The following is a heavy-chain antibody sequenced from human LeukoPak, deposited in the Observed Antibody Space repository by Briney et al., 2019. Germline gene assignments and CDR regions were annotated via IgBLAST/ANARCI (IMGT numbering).Heavy chain of an antibody. Sequence: ASVKVSRKSSVYTLPSYVISWVRQPPARGREWMGWIRAYNWNTNYAQMLRGRLTNTPHTPTSTPYMALRSQPSDHTAVYFCVRDRGRRPLGPNWFVPWGEGAQVTVSS. D-gene: IGHD1-26*01. V-gene: IGHV1-18*01. CDR3: VRDRGRRPLGPNWFVP. J-gene: IGHJ5*02. CDR2: IRAYNWNT. CDR1: VYTLPSYV.